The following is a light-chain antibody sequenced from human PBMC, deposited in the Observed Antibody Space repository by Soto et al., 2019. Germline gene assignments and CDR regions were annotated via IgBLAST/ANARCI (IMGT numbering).Light chain of an antibody. CDR3: SSYTSSSLYV. CDR1: SSDVGGYNY. Sequence: QSALTQPASVSGSPGQSITISCTGTSSDVGGYNYVSWYQQHPGKAPKLMIYDVSNRPPGVSNRFSGSKSGNTASRTISGLQAEDEADYYCSSYTSSSLYVFGTATKLTVL. CDR2: DVS. V-gene: IGLV2-14*01. J-gene: IGLJ1*01.